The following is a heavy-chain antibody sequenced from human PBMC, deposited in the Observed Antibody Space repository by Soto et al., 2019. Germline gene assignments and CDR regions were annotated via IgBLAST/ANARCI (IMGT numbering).Heavy chain of an antibody. D-gene: IGHD1-26*01. Sequence: SLRLSCAASGFTFDDYAMHWVRQAPGKGLEWVSGISWNSGSIGYADSVKGRFTISRDNAKNSLYLQMNSLRAEDTALYYCAKVSGSYYEGGFDYWGQGTLVTVSS. CDR1: GFTFDDYA. CDR3: AKVSGSYYEGGFDY. J-gene: IGHJ4*02. CDR2: ISWNSGSI. V-gene: IGHV3-9*01.